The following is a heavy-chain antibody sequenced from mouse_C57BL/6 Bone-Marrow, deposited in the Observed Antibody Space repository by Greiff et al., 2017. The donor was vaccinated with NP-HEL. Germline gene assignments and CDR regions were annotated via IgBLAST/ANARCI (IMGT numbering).Heavy chain of an antibody. CDR2: IDPSDSYT. Sequence: QVQLQQPGAELVKPGASVKLSCKASGYTFTSYWMQWVKQRPGQGLEWIGEIDPSDSYTNYNQKFKGKATLTVDTSSSTAYMQLSSLTSEDSAVYYCARPHYDGSSYEGYFDYWGQGTTLTVSS. J-gene: IGHJ2*01. D-gene: IGHD1-1*01. CDR1: GYTFTSYW. CDR3: ARPHYDGSSYEGYFDY. V-gene: IGHV1-50*01.